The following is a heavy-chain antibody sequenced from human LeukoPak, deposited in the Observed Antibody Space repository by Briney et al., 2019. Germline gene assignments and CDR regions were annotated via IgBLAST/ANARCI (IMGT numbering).Heavy chain of an antibody. CDR2: IYYRGNT. D-gene: IGHD3-3*01. Sequence: SETLSLTCSVSVGSMSSNSLYWGWIRQPPGLGLEWIATIYYRGNTYYYPSLRRRVTIDIGMSKSQSYLILTSLTAADAAVYFCARENDFWNGLDAFDLWGRGTMVTVSS. CDR3: ARENDFWNGLDAFDL. CDR1: VGSMSSNSLY. J-gene: IGHJ3*01. V-gene: IGHV4-39*07.